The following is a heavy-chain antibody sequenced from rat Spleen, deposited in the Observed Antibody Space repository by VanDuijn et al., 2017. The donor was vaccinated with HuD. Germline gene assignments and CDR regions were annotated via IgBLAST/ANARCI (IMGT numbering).Heavy chain of an antibody. J-gene: IGHJ2*01. CDR3: TSLFLPHSRAFDN. V-gene: IGHV2-63*01. Sequence: QVQLKESGPGLVQPSQTLSLTCTVSGFSLTSYNVHWVRQPPGKGLEWMGRMRYNGDTSYNSALKSRLSISRDTSKNQVFLKMNSLQTDDTAIYFCTSLFLPHSRAFDNWGQGVMVTVSS. CDR2: MRYNGDT. CDR1: GFSLTSYN. D-gene: IGHD1-2*01.